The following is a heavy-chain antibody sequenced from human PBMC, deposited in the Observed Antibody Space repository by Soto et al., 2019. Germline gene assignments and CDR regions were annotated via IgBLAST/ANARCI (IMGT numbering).Heavy chain of an antibody. V-gene: IGHV4-39*01. CDR3: ARFGRTIAVAGTGFDY. Sequence: PSETLSLTCTVSGGSISSSSYYWAWIRQPPGKGLEWIGSIYYSGSTYYNPSLKSRVTISVDTSKDQFSLKLSSVTAADTAVYYCARFGRTIAVAGTGFDYWGQGTLVTVSS. J-gene: IGHJ4*02. CDR1: GGSISSSSYY. D-gene: IGHD6-19*01. CDR2: IYYSGST.